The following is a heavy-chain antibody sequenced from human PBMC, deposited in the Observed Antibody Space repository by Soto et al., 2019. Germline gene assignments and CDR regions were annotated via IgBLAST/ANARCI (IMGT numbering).Heavy chain of an antibody. CDR2: IWYDGSNK. Sequence: GGSLRLSCAASGFTFSSYGMYWVRQAPGKGLEWVALIWYDGSNKYYADSVKGRFTISRDNSKNTLYLQMDTLRAEDTSVYYCARARYYYDSTVYYYFDYWGQGTLVTVSS. D-gene: IGHD3-22*01. J-gene: IGHJ4*02. CDR1: GFTFSSYG. CDR3: ARARYYYDSTVYYYFDY. V-gene: IGHV3-33*07.